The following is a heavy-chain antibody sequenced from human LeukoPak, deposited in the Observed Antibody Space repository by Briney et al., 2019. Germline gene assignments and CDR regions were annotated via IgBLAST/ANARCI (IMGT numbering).Heavy chain of an antibody. J-gene: IGHJ4*02. V-gene: IGHV3-74*01. CDR1: GFSFSNTW. D-gene: IGHD1-14*01. CDR3: AKGLHHNAAGY. CDR2: INTDGTDT. Sequence: GGSLRLSCAASGFSFSNTWMHWVRQAPGKGLMWVSRINTDGTDTTYADSVKGRFTITRDNAKNTLYLQMNSLRVEDTAVYYCAKGLHHNAAGYWGQGILVTVSS.